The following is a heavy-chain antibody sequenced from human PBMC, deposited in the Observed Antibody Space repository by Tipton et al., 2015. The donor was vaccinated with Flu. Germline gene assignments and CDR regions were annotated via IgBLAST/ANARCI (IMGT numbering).Heavy chain of an antibody. Sequence: QLVQSGAEVKMPGASVKVSCKASGYTFTGHYIHWVRQAPGQGLEWMGWINPRSGGTNFAQKFQGWVSMTRDTSTSTAYMELTGLTSDHTAVYYCARGSYETSELGYDFDYMDVWGQGTTVTVAS. D-gene: IGHD6-6*01. CDR2: INPRSGGT. CDR1: GYTFTGHY. V-gene: IGHV1-2*04. J-gene: IGHJ6*03. CDR3: ARGSYETSELGYDFDYMDV.